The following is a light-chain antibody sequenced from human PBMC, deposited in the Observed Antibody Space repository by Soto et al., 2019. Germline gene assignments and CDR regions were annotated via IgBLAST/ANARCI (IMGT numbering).Light chain of an antibody. CDR2: SAS. CDR3: QQCKNWFSIT. J-gene: IGKJ5*01. V-gene: IGKV3-15*01. CDR1: QRVGSN. Sequence: EIVMTQSPATLSVFPVERATLSCRSSQRVGSNVIWYQQKPGQAPRLLMFSASTRATGIPARFSGSGSGTDFTLTISRLEPEDLAVYDCQQCKNWFSITFGQGTRLEIK.